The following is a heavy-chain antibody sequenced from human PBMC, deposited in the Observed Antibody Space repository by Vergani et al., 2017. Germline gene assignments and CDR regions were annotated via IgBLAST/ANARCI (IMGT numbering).Heavy chain of an antibody. Sequence: QVQLVQSGAEVKKPGSSVKVSCKASGGTFSSYAISWVRQAPGQGLEWMGGIIPIFGTANYAQKFQGRVTITAGESTSTAYMELSSLRSEDTAVYYCARDKREYYYDSSGYTLLPWGQGTLVTVSS. CDR2: IIPIFGTA. D-gene: IGHD3-22*01. CDR1: GGTFSSYA. CDR3: ARDKREYYYDSSGYTLLP. J-gene: IGHJ5*02. V-gene: IGHV1-69*01.